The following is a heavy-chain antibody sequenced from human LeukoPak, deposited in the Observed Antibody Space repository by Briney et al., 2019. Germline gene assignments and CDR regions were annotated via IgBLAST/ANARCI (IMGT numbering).Heavy chain of an antibody. Sequence: SETLSLTCTVSGGSISSSSYYWGWIRQPPGKGLEWIGSIYYSRSTYYNPSLKSRVTISVDTSKNQFSLKLSSVTAADTAVYYCARQPSNWDHAYNWFDPWGQGTLVTVSS. V-gene: IGHV4-39*01. CDR2: IYYSRST. D-gene: IGHD7-27*01. CDR1: GGSISSSSYY. CDR3: ARQPSNWDHAYNWFDP. J-gene: IGHJ5*02.